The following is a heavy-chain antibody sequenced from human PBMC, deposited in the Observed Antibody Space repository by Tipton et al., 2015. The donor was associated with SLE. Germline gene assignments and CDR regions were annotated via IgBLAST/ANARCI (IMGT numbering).Heavy chain of an antibody. D-gene: IGHD4-17*01. Sequence: LRLSCAVYGGSFSGYYWSWIRQPPGKGLEWIGEINHSGSTNYNPSLKSRVTISVDTSKNQFSLKLSSVTAADTAVHYCARTVTPLGAFDIWGQGTMVTVSS. CDR1: GGSFSGYY. J-gene: IGHJ3*02. CDR2: INHSGST. CDR3: ARTVTPLGAFDI. V-gene: IGHV4-34*01.